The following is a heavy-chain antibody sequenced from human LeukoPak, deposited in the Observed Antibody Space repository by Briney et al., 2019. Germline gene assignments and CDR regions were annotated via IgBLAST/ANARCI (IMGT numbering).Heavy chain of an antibody. Sequence: KASETLSLTCTVSGRSISNYCRRWIRQPPGKGLEWIGYVFDSGSTNYNPSLKSRVTISVDTSKKQFSLKLSSGTAADTAVYYCARGYSSSWNYFDYWGQGTLVSVSS. CDR3: ARGYSSSWNYFDY. CDR1: GRSISNYC. D-gene: IGHD6-13*01. CDR2: VFDSGST. J-gene: IGHJ4*02. V-gene: IGHV4-59*01.